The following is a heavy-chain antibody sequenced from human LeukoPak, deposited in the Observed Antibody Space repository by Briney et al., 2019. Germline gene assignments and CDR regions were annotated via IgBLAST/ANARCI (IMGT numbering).Heavy chain of an antibody. CDR1: GYTLTELS. V-gene: IGHV1-24*01. Sequence: ASVKASCKVSGYTLTELSMHWVRQAPGKGLEWMGGFDPEDGETIYAQKFQGRVTMTEDTSTDTAYMELSSLRSEDTAVYYCATAPGGATDDAFDIWGQGTMVTVSS. D-gene: IGHD1-26*01. J-gene: IGHJ3*02. CDR2: FDPEDGET. CDR3: ATAPGGATDDAFDI.